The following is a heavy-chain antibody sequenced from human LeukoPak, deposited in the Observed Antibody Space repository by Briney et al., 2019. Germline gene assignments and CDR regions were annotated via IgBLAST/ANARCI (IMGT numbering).Heavy chain of an antibody. CDR3: ARDYGWLQLSYFDY. V-gene: IGHV3-7*01. D-gene: IGHD5-24*01. CDR2: IKQDGSEK. Sequence: GGSLRLSCTASGFTFTDAWMSWVRQAPGKGLEWVANIKQDGSEKYYVDSVKGRFTISRDNAKNSLYLQMNSLRAEDTAVYYCARDYGWLQLSYFDYWGQGTLVTVSS. J-gene: IGHJ4*02. CDR1: GFTFTDAW.